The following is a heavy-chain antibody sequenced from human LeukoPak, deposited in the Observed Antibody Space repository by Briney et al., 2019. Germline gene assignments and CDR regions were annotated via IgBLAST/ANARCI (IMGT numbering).Heavy chain of an antibody. D-gene: IGHD5-18*01. V-gene: IGHV4-59*08. CDR3: GRHRYSYPAYYFDS. CDR2: ISYSGST. Sequence: SETLSLTCTVSGGSINNYYWSWIRQPPEKGLEWIGSISYSGSTNYNPSLESRVTISVDTSKNHFSLNLRSMTAADTAVYYCGRHRYSYPAYYFDSWGQGTLVTVSS. J-gene: IGHJ4*02. CDR1: GGSINNYY.